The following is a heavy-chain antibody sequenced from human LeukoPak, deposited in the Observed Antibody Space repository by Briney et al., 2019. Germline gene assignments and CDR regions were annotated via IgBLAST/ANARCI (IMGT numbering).Heavy chain of an antibody. CDR3: AKGGTGP. CDR2: ICWNSGSI. CDR1: GFTFDDYA. J-gene: IGHJ5*02. Sequence: QPGRSLRLSCAASGFTFDDYAMHWVRQAPGKGLEWVSGICWNSGSIGYADSVKGRFTISRDNAKNSLYLQMNSLRAEDTALYYCAKGGTGPWGQGTLVTVSS. D-gene: IGHD1-1*01. V-gene: IGHV3-9*01.